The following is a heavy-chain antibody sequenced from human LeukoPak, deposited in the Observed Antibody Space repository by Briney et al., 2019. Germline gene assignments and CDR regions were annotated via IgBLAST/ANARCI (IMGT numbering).Heavy chain of an antibody. CDR2: ISSSGSTI. Sequence: GSLRLSCAASGFTFSDYYMSWIRQAPGKGLEWVSYISSSGSTIYYADSVKGRFTISRDNAKNSLYLQMNSLRAEDTAVYYCAREGCTGGSCCLGENYYGMDVWGQGTTVTVSS. J-gene: IGHJ6*02. CDR1: GFTFSDYY. V-gene: IGHV3-11*01. D-gene: IGHD2-15*01. CDR3: AREGCTGGSCCLGENYYGMDV.